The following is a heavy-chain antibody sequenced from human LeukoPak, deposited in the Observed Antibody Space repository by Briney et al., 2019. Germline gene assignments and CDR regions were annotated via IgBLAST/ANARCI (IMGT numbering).Heavy chain of an antibody. CDR2: IYYSGST. CDR1: GGSISSYY. CDR3: ASSSGWSRVYYYYMDV. Sequence: SETLSLTCTVSGGSISSYYWSWIRQPPGKGLEWIGYIYYSGSTNYNPSLRSRVTISVDTSKNQFSLKLSSVTAADTAVYYCASSSGWSRVYYYYMDVWGKGTTVTISS. D-gene: IGHD6-19*01. J-gene: IGHJ6*03. V-gene: IGHV4-59*08.